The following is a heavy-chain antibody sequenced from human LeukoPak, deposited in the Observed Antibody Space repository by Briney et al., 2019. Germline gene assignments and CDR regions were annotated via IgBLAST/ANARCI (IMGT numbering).Heavy chain of an antibody. CDR1: GFTFSSYG. CDR3: AKGRGMGYCSGGSCIDAFDI. J-gene: IGHJ3*02. CDR2: ISYDGSNK. V-gene: IGHV3-30*18. Sequence: PGGSLRLSCAASGFTFSSYGMHWVRQAPGKGLEWVAVISYDGSNKYYADSVKGRFTISRDNSKNTLYLQMNSLRAEDTAVYYCAKGRGMGYCSGGSCIDAFDIWGQGTMVTVSS. D-gene: IGHD2-15*01.